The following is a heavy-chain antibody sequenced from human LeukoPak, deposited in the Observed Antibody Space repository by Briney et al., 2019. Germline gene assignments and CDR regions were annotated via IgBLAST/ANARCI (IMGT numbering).Heavy chain of an antibody. CDR1: GGSISSYY. CDR2: IYYSGST. V-gene: IGHV4-59*01. Sequence: SETLSLTCTVSGGSISSYYWSWIRQPPGKGLERIGYIYYSGSTNYNPSLKSRVTISVDTSKNQFSLKLSSVTAADTAVYYCARRVAYYDFWSGRNWFDPWGQGTLVTVSS. J-gene: IGHJ5*02. D-gene: IGHD3-3*01. CDR3: ARRVAYYDFWSGRNWFDP.